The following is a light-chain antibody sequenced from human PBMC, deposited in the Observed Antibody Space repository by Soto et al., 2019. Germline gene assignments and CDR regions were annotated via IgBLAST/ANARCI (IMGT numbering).Light chain of an antibody. V-gene: IGLV2-14*01. CDR1: SSDVGGYNF. Sequence: QSVLTQPASVSGSPGQSITISCTGTSSDVGGYNFVSWYQQHPGKAPKLMIYDVSNRPSGVSNRFSGSKSGNTASLTISGLQAEDEADYYSSSYTSSSTLYVFRTGTKVPV. J-gene: IGLJ1*01. CDR2: DVS. CDR3: SSYTSSSTLYV.